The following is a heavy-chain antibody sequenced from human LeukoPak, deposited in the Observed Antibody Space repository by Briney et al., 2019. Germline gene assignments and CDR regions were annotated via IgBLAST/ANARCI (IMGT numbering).Heavy chain of an antibody. CDR2: INPNSGGT. V-gene: IGHV1-2*02. J-gene: IGHJ5*02. CDR1: GYTFTGYY. D-gene: IGHD6-13*01. CDR3: ARSRYSSSWAKYNWFDP. Sequence: ASVKVSCKASGYTFTGYYMHWVRQAPGQGLEWMGWINPNSGGTNYAQKFQGRVTMTRDTSISTAYMELSRLRSDDTAVYHCARSRYSSSWAKYNWFDPWGQGTLVTVSS.